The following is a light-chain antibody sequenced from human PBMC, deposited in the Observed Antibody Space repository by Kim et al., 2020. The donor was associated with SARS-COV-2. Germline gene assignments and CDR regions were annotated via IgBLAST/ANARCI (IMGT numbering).Light chain of an antibody. V-gene: IGLV2-14*01. CDR2: AVS. CDR3: TSYTSTITWV. Sequence: QSALTQPASVSGSPGQSITISCTGTSSDVGGFNFVSWYQQYPGKVPKLMIYAVSKRPSGVSNRFSGSKSGNTASLTISGLQAEDEADYYCTSYTSTITWVFVGGTQLTVL. J-gene: IGLJ3*02. CDR1: SSDVGGFNF.